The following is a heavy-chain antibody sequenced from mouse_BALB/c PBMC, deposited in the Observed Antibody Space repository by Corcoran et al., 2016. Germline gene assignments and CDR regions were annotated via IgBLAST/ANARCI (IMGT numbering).Heavy chain of an antibody. V-gene: IGHV1-18*01. D-gene: IGHD2-4*01. CDR3: ARSGDYDAYAMDY. CDR1: GYTFTEYT. CDR2: INPYNDGT. J-gene: IGHJ4*01. Sequence: EVQLQQSGPELVKPGASVKISCKTSGYTFTEYTMHWVKQSHGKSIEWIGGINPYNDGTKYNEKFKGKATLTSDKSSSTAYMELSSLTSEDSAVYYCARSGDYDAYAMDYWGQGTSVTVSS.